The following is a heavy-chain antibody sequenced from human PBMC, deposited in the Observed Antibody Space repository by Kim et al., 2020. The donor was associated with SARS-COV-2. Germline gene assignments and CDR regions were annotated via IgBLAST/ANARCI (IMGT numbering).Heavy chain of an antibody. V-gene: IGHV1-3*01. CDR2: INAGNGNT. CDR1: GYTFTSYA. J-gene: IGHJ4*02. Sequence: ASVKVSCKASGYTFTSYAMHWVRQAPGQRLEWMGWINAGNGNTKYSQKFQGRVTITRDTSASTAYMELSSLRSEDTAVYYCARRELGRGELSLSYVRYWGQGTLVTVSS. D-gene: IGHD3-16*02. CDR3: ARRELGRGELSLSYVRY.